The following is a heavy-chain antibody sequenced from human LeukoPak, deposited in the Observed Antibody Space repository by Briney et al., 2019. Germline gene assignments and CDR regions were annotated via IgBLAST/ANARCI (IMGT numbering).Heavy chain of an antibody. Sequence: PSETLSLTCTASGGSISSYYWSWIRQPPGKGLEWIGYIYYSGSTNYDPSLKSRVTTSVDTSKNQFSLKLSSVTAADTAVYYCARADVLRYFDWLDSGYYFDYWGQGTLVTVSS. CDR2: IYYSGST. V-gene: IGHV4-59*01. CDR3: ARADVLRYFDWLDSGYYFDY. J-gene: IGHJ4*02. CDR1: GGSISSYY. D-gene: IGHD3-9*01.